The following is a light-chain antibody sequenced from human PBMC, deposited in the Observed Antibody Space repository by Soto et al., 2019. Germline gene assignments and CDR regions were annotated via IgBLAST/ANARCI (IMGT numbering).Light chain of an antibody. Sequence: DIVMTQSPPSLPVTPGEPASISCRSSQSLLHTNGYNYLDWFLQKPGQSPQLLIYLGSNRASGVPDRFSGSGSGTAFTLKISRVEAEDVGVYYCMQDLRSPYTFGHGTKLEIK. J-gene: IGKJ2*01. CDR2: LGS. V-gene: IGKV2-28*01. CDR3: MQDLRSPYT. CDR1: QSLLHTNGYNY.